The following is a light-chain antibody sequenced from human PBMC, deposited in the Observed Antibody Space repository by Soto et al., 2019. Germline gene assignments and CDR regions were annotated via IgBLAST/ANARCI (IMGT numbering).Light chain of an antibody. Sequence: DIQMTQSPSSLSASVGNRVTITCRASQSISSYLNWYQQKPGKAPKLLIYAASSLQSGVPSRFSGSGSGTDFTLTISSLQPEEFATYYCQQYNSYPPTCGGGTKV. CDR1: QSISSY. CDR2: AAS. J-gene: IGKJ4*01. CDR3: QQYNSYPPT. V-gene: IGKV1-39*01.